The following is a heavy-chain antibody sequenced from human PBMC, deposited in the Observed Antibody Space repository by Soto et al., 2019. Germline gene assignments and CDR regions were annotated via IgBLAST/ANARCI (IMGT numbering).Heavy chain of an antibody. J-gene: IGHJ5*02. CDR3: ARVTIFEYWFDP. CDR1: SYSISGGFY. Sequence: PSEAVSLTCAVSSYSISGGFYWAWIRQPPGKGLEWIGNIYHSGSAHYNPSLKSRVTMSVDTSKNNFSLRLTSVTAADTAVYYCARVTIFEYWFDPWGQGILVTVSS. D-gene: IGHD3-3*01. CDR2: IYHSGSA. V-gene: IGHV4-38-2*01.